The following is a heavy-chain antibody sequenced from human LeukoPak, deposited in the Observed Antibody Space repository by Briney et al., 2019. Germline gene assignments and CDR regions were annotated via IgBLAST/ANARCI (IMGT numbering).Heavy chain of an antibody. Sequence: PSETLSLTCTVSGGSISSYYWSWLRQPPGKGLEGIGYIHYSGSTNYNPSLKSRVTISVDTSKNQFSLKLSSVTAADTAVYFCARDPSSYYYGMDVWGQGTTVTVSS. D-gene: IGHD6-6*01. V-gene: IGHV4-59*01. CDR3: ARDPSSYYYGMDV. J-gene: IGHJ6*02. CDR1: GGSISSYY. CDR2: IHYSGST.